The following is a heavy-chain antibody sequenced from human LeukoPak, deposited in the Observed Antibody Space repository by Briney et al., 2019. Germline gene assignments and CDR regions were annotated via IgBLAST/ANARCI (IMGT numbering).Heavy chain of an antibody. CDR2: INPNSGGT. CDR3: ARDRDTIFGVVIIGGYYFDY. Sequence: ASVKVSCKASGYTFTGYYMHWVRQAPGQGLEWMGRINPNSGGTNYAQKFQGRVTMTRDTSFSTAYMELSRLRSDDTAVYYSARDRDTIFGVVIIGGYYFDYWGQGTLVTVSS. J-gene: IGHJ4*02. CDR1: GYTFTGYY. V-gene: IGHV1-2*06. D-gene: IGHD3-3*01.